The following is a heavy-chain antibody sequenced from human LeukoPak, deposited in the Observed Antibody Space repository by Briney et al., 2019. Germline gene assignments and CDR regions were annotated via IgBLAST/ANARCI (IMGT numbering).Heavy chain of an antibody. Sequence: PGGSLRLSCAASGFTFSRIAMTWVRQAPGKGLEWVSYISGSGGSIFYADSVKGRCTISRDNAKNSLYLQMNNLRQEDTAVYYCAREPRDSDSWVDYWGQGTLVTVSS. V-gene: IGHV3-48*02. D-gene: IGHD2-15*01. CDR1: GFTFSRIA. CDR3: AREPRDSDSWVDY. J-gene: IGHJ4*02. CDR2: ISGSGGSI.